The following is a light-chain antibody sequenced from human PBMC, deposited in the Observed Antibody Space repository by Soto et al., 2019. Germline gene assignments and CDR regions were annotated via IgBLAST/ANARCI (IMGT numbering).Light chain of an antibody. V-gene: IGKV1-17*01. CDR3: LQHKTYPRP. CDR2: AAS. CDR1: QAIRND. J-gene: IGKJ1*01. Sequence: DIQMTQSPSSLSASVGDRVTITCRASQAIRNDLGWYQQKPAKAPKRLIYAASSLESGVPSRFSGSGSGTEFTLTISSLQPEDSATYYCLQHKTYPRPFGQGSIVAIK.